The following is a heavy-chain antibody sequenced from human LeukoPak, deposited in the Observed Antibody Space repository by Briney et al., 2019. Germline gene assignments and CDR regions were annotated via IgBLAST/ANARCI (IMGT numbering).Heavy chain of an antibody. J-gene: IGHJ4*02. CDR3: ARSFSYSGSYYD. D-gene: IGHD1-26*01. CDR1: GFTFSSYG. V-gene: IGHV3-30*03. CDR2: ISYDGSNK. Sequence: GGSLRLSCAASGFTFSSYGMHWVRQAPGKGLEWVAVISYDGSNKDYADSAKGRFTISRDNFKNTLYLQMNSLRAEDTAVYYCARSFSYSGSYYDWGQGTLVTVSS.